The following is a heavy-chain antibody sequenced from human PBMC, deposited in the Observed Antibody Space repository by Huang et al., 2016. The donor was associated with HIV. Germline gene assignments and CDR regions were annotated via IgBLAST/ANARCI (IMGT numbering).Heavy chain of an antibody. CDR3: ACDPFIKAFDL. CDR1: EFSFSTYW. Sequence: EVQLVESGGGLVQPGGSLRVSCVASEFSFSTYWMMWLRQVPGKGVEWVASIRDDSGQKYYLDAVQGRFIISRDNPKNSLYLQMNNVRAEDAGVYYCACDPFIKAFDLWGQGTLVTVSS. J-gene: IGHJ3*01. CDR2: IRDDSGQK. V-gene: IGHV3-7*01.